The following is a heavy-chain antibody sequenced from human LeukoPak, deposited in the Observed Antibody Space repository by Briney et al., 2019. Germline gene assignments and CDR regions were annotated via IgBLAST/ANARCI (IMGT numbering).Heavy chain of an antibody. D-gene: IGHD5-24*01. CDR2: ISVDGGST. CDR1: GFTFVNYA. Sequence: GGSLRLSCAASGFTFVNYAMTWVRQAPGKGLGWVSAISVDGGSTYYADSVKGRFTISRDYSKKTLYLQMNSLRSDDTAVYYCARDPDGYNFFDYWGQGTLVTVSS. CDR3: ARDPDGYNFFDY. V-gene: IGHV3-23*01. J-gene: IGHJ4*02.